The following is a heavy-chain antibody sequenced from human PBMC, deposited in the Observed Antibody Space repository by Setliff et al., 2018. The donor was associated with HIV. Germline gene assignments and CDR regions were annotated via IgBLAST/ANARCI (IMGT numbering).Heavy chain of an antibody. D-gene: IGHD3-22*01. CDR3: ARQTYYYDNSGHNWFDP. J-gene: IGHJ5*02. V-gene: IGHV4-4*09. CDR1: GGSFSTYY. CDR2: INTSGTT. Sequence: SETLSLTCGVYGGSFSTYYWSWIRQPPGKGLEWIGYINTSGTTNYNPSLKSRVTISVDTSKNQFSLKLSSVTAADTAVYFCARQTYYYDNSGHNWFDPWGQGTLVTVSS.